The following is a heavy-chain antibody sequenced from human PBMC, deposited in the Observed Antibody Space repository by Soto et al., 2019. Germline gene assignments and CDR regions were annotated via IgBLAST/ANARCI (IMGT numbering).Heavy chain of an antibody. Sequence: SETLSLTCTVSGGSISSSSYYWGWIRQPPGKGLEWIGSIYYSGSTYYNPSLKGRFTISRDNAKNSLYLQMNSLRAEDTAVYYCARDVYDSSGYVWFDPWGQGTLVTVSS. J-gene: IGHJ5*02. V-gene: IGHV4-39*02. CDR2: IYYSGST. CDR1: GGSISSSSYY. CDR3: ARDVYDSSGYVWFDP. D-gene: IGHD3-22*01.